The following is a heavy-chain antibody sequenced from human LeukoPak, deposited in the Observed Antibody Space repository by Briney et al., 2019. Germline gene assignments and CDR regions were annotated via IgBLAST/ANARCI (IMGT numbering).Heavy chain of an antibody. V-gene: IGHV1-24*01. CDR2: FEPEQGET. CDR1: GYIVTELS. CDR3: ARGPYRWDYFDY. Sequence: ASVKVPCKVSGYIVTELSMHWVRQAPGKGLEWMGGFEPEQGETIYAQKFQGRVTMTEDTSTDTAYMELSSLRSEDTAVYYCARGPYRWDYFDYWGQGTLVTVSS. D-gene: IGHD2-8*02. J-gene: IGHJ4*02.